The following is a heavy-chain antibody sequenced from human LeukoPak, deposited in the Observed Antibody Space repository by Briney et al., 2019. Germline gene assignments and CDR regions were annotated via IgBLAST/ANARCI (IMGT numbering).Heavy chain of an antibody. CDR2: VSGSGSST. J-gene: IGHJ4*02. CDR1: GFTFSSYA. Sequence: GGSLRLSCAASGFTFSSYAMSWVRQAPGKGLEWGSSVSGSGSSTYYADSVKGRFTISRDNSKNTLYLQMNSLRAEDTAVYYCAKDQRGYGRIIDYWGQGTLVTISS. D-gene: IGHD3-10*01. V-gene: IGHV3-23*01. CDR3: AKDQRGYGRIIDY.